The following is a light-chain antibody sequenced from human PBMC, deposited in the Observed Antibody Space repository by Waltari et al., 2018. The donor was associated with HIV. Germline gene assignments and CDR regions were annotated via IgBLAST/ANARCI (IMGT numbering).Light chain of an antibody. Sequence: VMTQSPLSLPVNPGEPASFSCRSNQSLLHRNGYNYLGWYLQKPGQSPQLLIYLGSNRASGVPDRFSGSASGTNFTLQISRVEAEDVGIYYCMQALQTPPTFGGGTNVEVK. J-gene: IGKJ4*01. CDR2: LGS. CDR1: QSLLHRNGYNY. V-gene: IGKV2-28*01. CDR3: MQALQTPPT.